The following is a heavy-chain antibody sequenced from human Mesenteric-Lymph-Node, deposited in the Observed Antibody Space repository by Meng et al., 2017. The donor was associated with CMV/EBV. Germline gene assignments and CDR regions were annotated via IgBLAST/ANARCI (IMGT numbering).Heavy chain of an antibody. CDR3: ARVGRFLEWLFYYYYGMDV. Sequence: ASVKVSCKASGYTFTGYYMHWVRQAPGQGLEWMGWINPNSGGTNYAQKFQGRVTMTRDTSISTAYMELSRLRSDDTAVYYCARVGRFLEWLFYYYYGMDVWGQGTTVTVSS. J-gene: IGHJ6*02. CDR2: INPNSGGT. CDR1: GYTFTGYY. V-gene: IGHV1-2*02. D-gene: IGHD3-3*01.